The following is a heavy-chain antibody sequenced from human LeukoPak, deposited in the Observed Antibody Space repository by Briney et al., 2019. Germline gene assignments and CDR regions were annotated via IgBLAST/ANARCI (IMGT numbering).Heavy chain of an antibody. CDR3: ARVHDTTGYYHYFDS. CDR1: GFTFSTYP. V-gene: IGHV3-30*04. Sequence: PGGSLRLSCEASGFTFSTYPMHWVRQAPDKGLEWVAMISYHGSNEYYADSAKGRFTISRDNSKNTLYLQMNNPRVEDTAIYYCARVHDTTGYYHYFDSWGQGTLVTVSS. J-gene: IGHJ4*02. D-gene: IGHD3-9*01. CDR2: ISYHGSNE.